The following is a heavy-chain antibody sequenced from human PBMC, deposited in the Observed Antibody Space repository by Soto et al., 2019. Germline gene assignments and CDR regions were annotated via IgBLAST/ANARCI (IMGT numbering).Heavy chain of an antibody. V-gene: IGHV3-48*03. CDR3: ARAEAWSPWFDP. CDR1: GFTFSSYE. CDR2: ISSSGSTI. Sequence: EVQLVESGGGLVQPGGSLRLSCAASGFTFSSYEMNWVRQAPGKGLEWVSYISSSGSTIYYADSVKGRFTISRDNAKNSLYLQMTSLRAEDTAVYYCARAEAWSPWFDPWGQGTLVTVSS. J-gene: IGHJ5*02. D-gene: IGHD2-8*02.